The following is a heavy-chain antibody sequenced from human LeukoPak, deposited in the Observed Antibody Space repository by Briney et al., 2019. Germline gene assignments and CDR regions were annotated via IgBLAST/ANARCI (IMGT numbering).Heavy chain of an antibody. J-gene: IGHJ4*02. CDR1: ENSFTNCW. Sequence: GESLKISCKGSENSFTNCWIAWVRQMPGKGLEWMGIIYPGDSDTRYSPTFQGRVTISADRSSTTAYLQWSGLKASDTAMYYRARSVDSTTSTLPYWGQGTLVTVSS. V-gene: IGHV5-51*01. CDR2: IYPGDSDT. D-gene: IGHD5-18*01. CDR3: ARSVDSTTSTLPY.